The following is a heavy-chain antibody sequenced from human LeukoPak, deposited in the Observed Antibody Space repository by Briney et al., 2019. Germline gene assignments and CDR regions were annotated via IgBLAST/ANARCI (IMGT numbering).Heavy chain of an antibody. J-gene: IGHJ6*02. V-gene: IGHV3-21*01. D-gene: IGHD6-19*01. Sequence: PGGSLRLSCAASGFTFSSYSMNWVRQAPGKGLEWVSSISSSSSYIYYADSVKGRFTISRDNAKNSLYLQMNSLRAEDTAVYYCAREREKAVTDTFYYGLDVWGPGTTVTVSS. CDR3: AREREKAVTDTFYYGLDV. CDR2: ISSSSSYI. CDR1: GFTFSSYS.